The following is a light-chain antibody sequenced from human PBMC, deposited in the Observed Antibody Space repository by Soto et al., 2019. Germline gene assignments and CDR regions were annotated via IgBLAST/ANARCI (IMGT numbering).Light chain of an antibody. J-gene: IGKJ2*01. CDR3: QQYYSTPHT. CDR2: WAS. Sequence: DIVMTQSPDSLAVSLGERATINCKSSQSVLYSSNNKNYLAWYQQKPGQPPKLLIYWASTRESGVPDRFSGSGYGTDSPLSISSLQADDVAVYYCQQYYSTPHTFGQGTKLEIK. CDR1: QSVLYSSNNKNY. V-gene: IGKV4-1*01.